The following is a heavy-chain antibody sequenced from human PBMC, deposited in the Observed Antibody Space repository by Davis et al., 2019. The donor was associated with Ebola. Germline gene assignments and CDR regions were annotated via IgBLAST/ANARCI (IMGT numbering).Heavy chain of an antibody. CDR2: INHSGST. CDR3: ARCSGSGYIVATPDY. D-gene: IGHD5-12*01. Sequence: MPSETLSLTCAVYGGSFSGYYWSWIRQPPGKGLEWIGEINHSGSTNYNPSLKSRVTISVDTSKNQFSLKLSSVTAADTAVYYCARCSGSGYIVATPDYWGQGTLVTVSS. V-gene: IGHV4-34*09. CDR1: GGSFSGYY. J-gene: IGHJ4*02.